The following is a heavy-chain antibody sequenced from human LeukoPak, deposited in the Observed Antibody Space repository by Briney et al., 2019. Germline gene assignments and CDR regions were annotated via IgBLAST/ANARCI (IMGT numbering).Heavy chain of an antibody. D-gene: IGHD3-22*01. CDR3: ARDLGITMISSYFDY. J-gene: IGHJ4*02. CDR1: GYTFTGYY. V-gene: IGHV1-2*02. Sequence: ASVKVSCKASGYTFTGYYMHWVRQAPGQGLEWMGWINPNSGGTNYAQKFQGRVTMTRDTSISTAYMELSRLRSDDTAVYYCARDLGITMISSYFDYWGQGTLVTVSS. CDR2: INPNSGGT.